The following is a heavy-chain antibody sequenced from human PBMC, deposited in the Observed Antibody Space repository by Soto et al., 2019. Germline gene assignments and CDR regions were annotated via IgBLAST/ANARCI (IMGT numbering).Heavy chain of an antibody. J-gene: IGHJ5*02. Sequence: SVKVSCKASRGTFSSYAISWVRQAPVQGLEWMGGIIPIFGTANDAQKFQGRVTITADKSTSTAYMELSSLRSEDTAVYYCAKRYCSSTSCYTDWFDPWGQGTLVTVSS. CDR2: IIPIFGTA. CDR3: AKRYCSSTSCYTDWFDP. V-gene: IGHV1-69*06. D-gene: IGHD2-2*02. CDR1: RGTFSSYA.